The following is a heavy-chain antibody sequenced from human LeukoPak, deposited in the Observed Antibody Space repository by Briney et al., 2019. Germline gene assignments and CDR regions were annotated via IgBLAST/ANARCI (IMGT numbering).Heavy chain of an antibody. D-gene: IGHD1-26*01. V-gene: IGHV3-7*01. CDR1: GFTFSSYW. CDR3: ASASGSYLDY. CDR2: IKEDGSDK. Sequence: GGSLRLSCAASGFTFSSYWMTWVRQAPGKGLEWVANIKEDGSDKYYVDSVKGRFTISRDNAKSSLYLQMNSLRAEDTAVYYCASASGSYLDYCGQGTLVTVSS. J-gene: IGHJ4*02.